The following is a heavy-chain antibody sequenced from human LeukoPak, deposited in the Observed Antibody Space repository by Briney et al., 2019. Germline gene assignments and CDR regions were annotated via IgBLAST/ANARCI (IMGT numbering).Heavy chain of an antibody. D-gene: IGHD3-22*01. CDR3: ARDRSVVPDYDSSGIFDY. CDR2: ISYDGSNK. V-gene: IGHV3-30-3*01. CDR1: GFTFTDAW. Sequence: GGSLRLSCAASGFTFTDAWMSWVRQAPGKGLEWVAVISYDGSNKYYADSVKGRFTISRDNSKNTLYLQMNSLRAEDTAVYYCARDRSVVPDYDSSGIFDYWGQGTLVTVSS. J-gene: IGHJ4*02.